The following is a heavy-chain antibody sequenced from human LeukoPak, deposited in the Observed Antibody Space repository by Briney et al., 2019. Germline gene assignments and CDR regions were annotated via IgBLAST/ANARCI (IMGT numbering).Heavy chain of an antibody. CDR2: IWYDGSNK. J-gene: IGHJ4*02. V-gene: IGHV3-33*01. CDR3: AREAPRQYYFDY. CDR1: GFTFSNYG. Sequence: GGSLRLSCAASGFTFSNYGMHWVRQAPGKGLEWVAVIWYDGSNKYYADSVKGRFTISRDNSKKTLYLQMNSLRAEDTAVYFCAREAPRQYYFDYWGQGTLVTVSS.